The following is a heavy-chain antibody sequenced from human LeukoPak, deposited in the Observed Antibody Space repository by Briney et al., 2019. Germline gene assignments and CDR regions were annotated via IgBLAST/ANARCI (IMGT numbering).Heavy chain of an antibody. CDR1: GGSISSYY. CDR3: ARAPGSNSLLRFDY. CDR2: IYYSGST. D-gene: IGHD4-23*01. Sequence: PSETLSLTCTVSGGSISSYYWSWIRQPPGKGLEWIGYIYYSGSTNYNPSPKSRVTILVDTSKNQFSLKLSSVTAADTALYYCARAPGSNSLLRFDYWGQGILVTVSS. V-gene: IGHV4-59*01. J-gene: IGHJ4*02.